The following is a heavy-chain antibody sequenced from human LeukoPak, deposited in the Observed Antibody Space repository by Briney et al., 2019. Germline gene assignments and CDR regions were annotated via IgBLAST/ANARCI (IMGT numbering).Heavy chain of an antibody. CDR3: ARRSSIATRLFDF. CDR1: GYSFTSYL. CDR2: IYPGDSDT. Sequence: GESLKISCKGSGYSFTSYLIGWVRQVPGKGLEWMGIIYPGDSDTKYSPSFQGQVTISADKSITTTYLQWSSLKASDTAIYYGARRSSIATRLFDFWGQGTLVTVSS. J-gene: IGHJ4*02. D-gene: IGHD6-6*01. V-gene: IGHV5-51*01.